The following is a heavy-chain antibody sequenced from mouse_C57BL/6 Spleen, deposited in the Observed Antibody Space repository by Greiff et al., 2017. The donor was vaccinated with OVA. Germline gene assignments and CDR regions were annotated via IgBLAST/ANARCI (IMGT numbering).Heavy chain of an antibody. CDR3: ARRYGNYDWYFDV. V-gene: IGHV1-19*01. Sequence: VQLQQSGPVLVKPGASVKMSCKASGYTFTDYYMNWVKQSHGKSLEWIGVINPYNGGTSYNQKFKGKATLTVDKSSSTAYMELNSLTSEDSAVYYCARRYGNYDWYFDVWGTGTTVTVSS. D-gene: IGHD2-10*02. CDR1: GYTFTDYY. J-gene: IGHJ1*03. CDR2: INPYNGGT.